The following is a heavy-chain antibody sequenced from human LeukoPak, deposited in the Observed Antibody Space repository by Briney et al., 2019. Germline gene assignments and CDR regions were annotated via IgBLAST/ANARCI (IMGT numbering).Heavy chain of an antibody. J-gene: IGHJ4*02. CDR3: ARAVSGQIDY. Sequence: SETLSLTCAVYGGSFSGYYWSWIRQPPGKGLEWIGEINHSGSTNYNPSLKSRVTISVDTSKNQFSLKLSSVTAADTAVYCCARAVSGQIDYWGQGTLVTVSS. CDR2: INHSGST. CDR1: GGSFSGYY. D-gene: IGHD2-15*01. V-gene: IGHV4-34*01.